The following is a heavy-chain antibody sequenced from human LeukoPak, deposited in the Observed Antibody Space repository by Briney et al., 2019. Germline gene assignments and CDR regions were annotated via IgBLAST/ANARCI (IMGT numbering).Heavy chain of an antibody. CDR1: GGSISSSSYY. CDR2: IYHSGNT. CDR3: ATQQCSGGSCYSRAIWFDP. J-gene: IGHJ5*02. V-gene: IGHV4-39*01. D-gene: IGHD2-15*01. Sequence: SETLSLTCTVSGGSISSSSYYWGWIRQPPGKGLEWIASIYHSGNTYYNPSLGSRVTVSVDTSKNQFSLKLNSVTAADTAVYYCATQQCSGGSCYSRAIWFDPWGQGTLVTVSS.